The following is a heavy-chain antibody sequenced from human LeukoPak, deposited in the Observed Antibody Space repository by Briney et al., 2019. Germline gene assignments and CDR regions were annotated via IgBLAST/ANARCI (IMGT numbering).Heavy chain of an antibody. D-gene: IGHD6-6*01. CDR2: IYYTGST. CDR3: ARWGSIAVARFDY. V-gene: IGHV4-59*01. Sequence: PSETLSLTCTVSGGSISNYYWSWIRQPPGKGLEWIGYIYYTGSTNYNPSLTSRVNISVDTSKNQFSPNLTSVTAADTAVYYCARWGSIAVARFDYWGQGTLVTVSS. CDR1: GGSISNYY. J-gene: IGHJ4*02.